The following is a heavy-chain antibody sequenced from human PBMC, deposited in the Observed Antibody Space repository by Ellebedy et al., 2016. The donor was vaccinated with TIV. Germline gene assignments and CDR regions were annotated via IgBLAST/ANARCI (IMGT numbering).Heavy chain of an antibody. J-gene: IGHJ4*02. CDR2: LYYTGRT. CDR1: GGSINSGDYY. Sequence: MPSETLSLTCTVSGGSINSGDYYWTWIRQHPGKGLEWIGYLYYTGRTYYNPSLKSRVTILADTSKNQFSLKLSSVTVADTAVYYCARDKGPTSFDYWGQGTLVTVSS. V-gene: IGHV4-31*03. CDR3: ARDKGPTSFDY. D-gene: IGHD2-2*01.